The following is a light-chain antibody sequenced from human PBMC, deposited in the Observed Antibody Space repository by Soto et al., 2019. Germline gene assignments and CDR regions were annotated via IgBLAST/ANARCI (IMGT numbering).Light chain of an antibody. Sequence: QSVLTQPPSVSGAPGQRVTISCTGSRSNIGAGYDVHWYQQLPGTAPKLLIYGNSNRPPGLPDRFSGSKSGTSASLAITGLQAEDEADYYCQSYDSSLSGVVFGGGTKLTVL. CDR1: RSNIGAGYD. CDR3: QSYDSSLSGVV. J-gene: IGLJ2*01. CDR2: GNS. V-gene: IGLV1-40*01.